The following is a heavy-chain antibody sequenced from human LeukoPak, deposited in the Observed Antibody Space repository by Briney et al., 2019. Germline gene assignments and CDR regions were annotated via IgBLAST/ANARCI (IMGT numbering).Heavy chain of an antibody. D-gene: IGHD3-22*01. V-gene: IGHV4-39*07. Sequence: ASETLSLTCTVSGGSISSNSHYWGWIRQPPGKGLEWIGSIYDSGSTYYNPSLKSRVTISVDTSKNQFSLKLSSVTAADTAVYYCARVKEYYYDSSAYYYLGYFDYWGQGTLVTVSS. J-gene: IGHJ4*02. CDR3: ARVKEYYYDSSAYYYLGYFDY. CDR1: GGSISSNSHY. CDR2: IYDSGST.